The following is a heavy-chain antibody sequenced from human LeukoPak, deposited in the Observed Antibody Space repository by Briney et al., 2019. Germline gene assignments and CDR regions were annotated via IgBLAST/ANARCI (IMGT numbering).Heavy chain of an antibody. J-gene: IGHJ3*02. CDR3: ARVTYSSSSISLDAFDI. CDR2: IYTSGTT. V-gene: IGHV4-39*07. CDR1: GGFISSSSYY. D-gene: IGHD6-6*01. Sequence: PSETLSLTCTVSGGFISSSSYYWDWIRQPPGKGLEWIGSIYTSGTTNYNPSLKSRVTMSVDTSKNQFSLKLSSVTAADTAVYYCARVTYSSSSISLDAFDIWGQGTMVTVSS.